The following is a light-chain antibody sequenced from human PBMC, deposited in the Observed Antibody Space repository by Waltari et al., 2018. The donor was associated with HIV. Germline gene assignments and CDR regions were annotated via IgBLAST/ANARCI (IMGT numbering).Light chain of an antibody. J-gene: IGLJ2*01. V-gene: IGLV2-23*01. CDR1: SSDVGSYNF. CDR3: CSYAGSSTYVV. CDR2: EGD. Sequence: QSALTQPASVSGSSGQSITISCTGTSSDVGSYNFVSWYQQHPGNAPKLIIYEGDKRPSGVSYRFSGSKSGSTASLTISGLQAEDEADYYCCSYAGSSTYVVFGGGTQLTVL.